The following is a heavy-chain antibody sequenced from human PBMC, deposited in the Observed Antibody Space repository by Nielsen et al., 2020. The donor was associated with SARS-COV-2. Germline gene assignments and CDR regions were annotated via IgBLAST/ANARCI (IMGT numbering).Heavy chain of an antibody. Sequence: ASVKVSCKASGYTFTNYGISWVRQAPGQGLEWMGWISAYNANTNYAQKLQGRVAMTTDTSTSTAYMELRSLRSDDTAVYYCARASHCTNGVCYPDYWGQGTLVTVSS. CDR3: ARASHCTNGVCYPDY. J-gene: IGHJ4*02. V-gene: IGHV1-18*04. CDR2: ISAYNANT. CDR1: GYTFTNYG. D-gene: IGHD2-8*01.